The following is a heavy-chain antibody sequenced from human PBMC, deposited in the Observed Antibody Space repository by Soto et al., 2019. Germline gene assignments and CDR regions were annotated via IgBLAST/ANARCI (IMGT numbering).Heavy chain of an antibody. CDR2: INPNSGGT. V-gene: IGHV1-2*04. D-gene: IGHD2-2*01. CDR1: GYTFTGYY. CDR3: ERAPARHCSSTSCADSWFDP. J-gene: IGHJ5*02. Sequence: ASVKVSCKASGYTFTGYYMHWVRQAPGQGLEWMGWINPNSGGTNYAQKFQGWVTMTRDTSISTAYMELSRLRSDDTAVYYCERAPARHCSSTSCADSWFDPWGQGTLVTVSS.